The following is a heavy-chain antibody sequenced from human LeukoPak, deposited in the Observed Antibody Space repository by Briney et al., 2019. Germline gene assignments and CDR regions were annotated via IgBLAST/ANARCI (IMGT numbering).Heavy chain of an antibody. CDR1: GGSFSGYY. Sequence: SETLSLTCAVYGGSFSGYYWSWIRQPPGKGLEWIGEINHSGSTNYNPSLKSRVTISVDTSKNQFSLKLSSVTAADTAVYYCARVGTVPPSVMAVGAKGPTVPFP. V-gene: IGHV4-34*01. CDR2: INHSGST. CDR3: ARVGTVPPSVMAV. D-gene: IGHD1-1*01. J-gene: IGHJ6*04.